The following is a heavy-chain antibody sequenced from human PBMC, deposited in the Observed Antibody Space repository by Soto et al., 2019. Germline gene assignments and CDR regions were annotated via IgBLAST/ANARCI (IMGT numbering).Heavy chain of an antibody. CDR2: ISSSSRHI. Sequence: GGSLRLSCAASEFNFTSYTMNWVRQAPGKGLEWVSSISSSSRHIYYAGSVKGRFTISRDDAKNSLXLXXXXXXAEDTAVYYXXXXXXXXXXCYRTYAFXXXG. V-gene: IGHV3-21*01. CDR3: XXXXXXXXXCYRTYAFXX. CDR1: EFNFTSYT. D-gene: IGHD2-15*01. J-gene: IGHJ3*01.